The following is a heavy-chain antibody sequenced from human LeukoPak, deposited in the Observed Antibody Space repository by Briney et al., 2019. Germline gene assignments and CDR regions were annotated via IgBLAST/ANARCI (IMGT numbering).Heavy chain of an antibody. V-gene: IGHV4-39*07. D-gene: IGHD6-13*01. CDR3: AEGSMWYGS. CDR2: IYYSGST. Sequence: SETLSLTCTVSGGSISSSSYYWGWIRQPPGKGLEWIGSIYYSGSTYYNPSLKSRVTISVDTSKNQFSLKLTSVTAADTAVYYCAEGSMWYGSWGQGTLVTVSS. J-gene: IGHJ5*02. CDR1: GGSISSSSYY.